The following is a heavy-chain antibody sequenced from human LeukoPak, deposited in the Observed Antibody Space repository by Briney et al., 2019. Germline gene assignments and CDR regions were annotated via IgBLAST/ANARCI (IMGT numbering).Heavy chain of an antibody. J-gene: IGHJ4*02. CDR1: GASFSNYY. D-gene: IGHD6-19*01. Sequence: PSETLSLTCAVYGASFSNYYWSWIRQPPGKGLEWIGYIYGSGNTNYNPSLKSRVTMSIDTSKNQFSLKLTSVTAADTATYYCARETSLAGFASGLGFNYWGQGILVTVSS. CDR3: ARETSLAGFASGLGFNY. V-gene: IGHV4-59*01. CDR2: IYGSGNT.